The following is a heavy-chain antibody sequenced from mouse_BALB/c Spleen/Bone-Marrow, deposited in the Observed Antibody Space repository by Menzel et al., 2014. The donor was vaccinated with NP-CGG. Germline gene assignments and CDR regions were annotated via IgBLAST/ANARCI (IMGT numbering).Heavy chain of an antibody. CDR1: GFSLTSYG. D-gene: IGHD1-1*01. V-gene: IGHV2-9*02. J-gene: IGHJ4*01. CDR3: AREGRGYYGSSGAAMDY. CDR2: IWAGGST. Sequence: VQVVESGPGPVAPSQSLSITCTVSGFSLTSYGVHWVRQPPGKGLEWLGVIWAGGSTSYNSALMSRLSINQDNSKSQVFLKLNSLQTDDTATYYCAREGRGYYGSSGAAMDYWGQGTSDTVSS.